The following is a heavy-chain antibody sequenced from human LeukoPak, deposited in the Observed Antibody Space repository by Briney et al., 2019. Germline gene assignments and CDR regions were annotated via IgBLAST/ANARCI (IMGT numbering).Heavy chain of an antibody. Sequence: GGSLRLSCAASGFTFSNYWMHWVRQAPGKGLEWVSRINPDGSNSNYADSVKGRFTMSRDSAKNTVYLQMDSLRAEDTALFYCVRQAVSGDSGIAYWGRGTLVTVSS. J-gene: IGHJ4*02. V-gene: IGHV3-74*01. D-gene: IGHD2-21*02. CDR1: GFTFSNYW. CDR2: INPDGSNS. CDR3: VRQAVSGDSGIAY.